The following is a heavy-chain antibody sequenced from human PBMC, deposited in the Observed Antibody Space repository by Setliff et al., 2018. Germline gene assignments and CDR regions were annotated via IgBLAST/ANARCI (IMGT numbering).Heavy chain of an antibody. D-gene: IGHD6-13*01. J-gene: IGHJ4*02. Sequence: ASVQVSCKASGYTFTSYGISWVRQAPGQGPEWMGWISAYNGNTNYAQKLQGRVTMTTDTSTSTAYMELRSLRSDDTAVYYCARGAAAGYYFDYWGQGTLVTVSS. V-gene: IGHV1-18*01. CDR3: ARGAAAGYYFDY. CDR1: GYTFTSYG. CDR2: ISAYNGNT.